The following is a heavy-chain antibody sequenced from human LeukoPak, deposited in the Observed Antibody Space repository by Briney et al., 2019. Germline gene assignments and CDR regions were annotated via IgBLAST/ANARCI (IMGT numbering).Heavy chain of an antibody. V-gene: IGHV3-48*04. J-gene: IGHJ4*02. D-gene: IGHD2-2*01. Sequence: GGSLRLSCAASGFTFSSYSMNWVRQAPGKGLEWVSYISSSSSTIYYADSVKGRFTISRDNAKNSLYLQMNSLRAEDTAVYYCAKRGRGYCSSTSCLRAFDYWGQGTLVTVSS. CDR2: ISSSSSTI. CDR3: AKRGRGYCSSTSCLRAFDY. CDR1: GFTFSSYS.